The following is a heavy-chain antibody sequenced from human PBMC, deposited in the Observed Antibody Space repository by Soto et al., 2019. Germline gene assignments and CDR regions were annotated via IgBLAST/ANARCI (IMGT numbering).Heavy chain of an antibody. Sequence: GGSLRLSCAASGFTLEDHGMTWVRQVPGKGLEWVAEINWSGSSTSYADSVKGRFTISRDNAKNSLYLQMNSLRAEDTALYFCARDGGVAVAVDASDIWAQGTMVTVSS. D-gene: IGHD6-19*01. CDR1: GFTLEDHG. V-gene: IGHV3-20*04. CDR3: ARDGGVAVAVDASDI. J-gene: IGHJ3*02. CDR2: INWSGSST.